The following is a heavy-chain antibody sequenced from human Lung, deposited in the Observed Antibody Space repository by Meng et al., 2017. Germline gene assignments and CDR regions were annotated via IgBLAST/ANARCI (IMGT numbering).Heavy chain of an antibody. V-gene: IGHV3-20*04. Sequence: GASLMISCAASGFNFDDYGMSWVRQAPGKGLEWVSGSNWNGGSTGYADSVKGRCTISRDNAKNSLYLQMNSLSAEDTALYYCASGYSSGWYSFDYWGQGTLVTVSS. CDR1: GFNFDDYG. J-gene: IGHJ4*02. CDR3: ASGYSSGWYSFDY. D-gene: IGHD6-19*01. CDR2: SNWNGGST.